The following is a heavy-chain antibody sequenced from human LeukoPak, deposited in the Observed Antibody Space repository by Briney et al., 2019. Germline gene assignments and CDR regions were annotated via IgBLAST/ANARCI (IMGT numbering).Heavy chain of an antibody. CDR2: IRYDGSNK. J-gene: IGHJ4*02. CDR3: AKDQTYYFDY. V-gene: IGHV3-30*02. Sequence: GGSLRLSCAASGFTFISYGMHWVRQAPGKGLEWVAFIRYDGSNKYYADSVKGRFTISRDNSKNTLYLQMNSLRAEDTAVYYCAKDQTYYFDYWGQGTLVTVSS. CDR1: GFTFISYG.